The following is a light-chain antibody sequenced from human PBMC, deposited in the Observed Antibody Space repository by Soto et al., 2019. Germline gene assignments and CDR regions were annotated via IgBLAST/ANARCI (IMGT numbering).Light chain of an antibody. Sequence: EIVMTQSPATLSVSPGERATLSCRASQSVSSNLAWYQQKPGQAPRLLIYGASTRATGIPARFSGSGSGTEFTLTISSLQPEDLAVYYCQQYNNWPGTFGQGTKVENK. CDR1: QSVSSN. CDR2: GAS. V-gene: IGKV3-15*01. J-gene: IGKJ1*01. CDR3: QQYNNWPGT.